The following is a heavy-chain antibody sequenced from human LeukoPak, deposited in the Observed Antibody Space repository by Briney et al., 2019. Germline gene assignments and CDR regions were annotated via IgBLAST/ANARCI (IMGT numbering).Heavy chain of an antibody. CDR1: GGTFSSYA. D-gene: IGHD3-16*02. CDR3: ARDPLRLGELSTY. CDR2: IIPIFGTA. V-gene: IGHV1-69*06. Sequence: GASVKVSCKASGGTFSSYANSWVRQAPGQGLEWMGGIIPIFGTANYAQKFQGRVTITADKSTGIAYMELSSLRSEDTAVYYCARDPLRLGELSTYWGQGTLVTVSS. J-gene: IGHJ4*02.